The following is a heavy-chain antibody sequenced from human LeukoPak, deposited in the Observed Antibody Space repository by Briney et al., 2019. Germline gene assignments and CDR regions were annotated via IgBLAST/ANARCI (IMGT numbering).Heavy chain of an antibody. CDR2: IRKERIT. Sequence: GGSLRLSCVLSGLTFSDAWMSWVRQAPGKRLDGVGRIRKERITDYAARVQGRFTISRDNSKNTFYLEMNSLRTGDTGMYFCTWMATIFTVDYWGQGTLVTVSS. J-gene: IGHJ4*02. CDR3: TWMATIFTVDY. V-gene: IGHV3-15*01. CDR1: GLTFSDAW. D-gene: IGHD5-12*01.